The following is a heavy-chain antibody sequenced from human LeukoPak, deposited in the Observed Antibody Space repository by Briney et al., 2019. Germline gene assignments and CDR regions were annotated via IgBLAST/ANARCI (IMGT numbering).Heavy chain of an antibody. CDR1: GFTFSSYA. Sequence: GGSLRLSCAASGFTFSSYAMSWVRLAPGKGLEWVSAISAGGGSTYYADSVKGRFTISRDNSKNTLYLQMNSLRAEDTAVYYCAKGYYYDSSGYYPVTPFDYWGQGTLVTVSS. CDR3: AKGYYYDSSGYYPVTPFDY. CDR2: ISAGGGST. J-gene: IGHJ4*02. D-gene: IGHD3-22*01. V-gene: IGHV3-23*01.